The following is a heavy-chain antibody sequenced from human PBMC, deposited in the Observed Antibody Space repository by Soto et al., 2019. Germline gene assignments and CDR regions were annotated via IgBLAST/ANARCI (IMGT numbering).Heavy chain of an antibody. J-gene: IGHJ2*01. Sequence: SEKVSCKASGGTFSSYAISWVRQAPGQGLEWMGGIIPVFGTANYAQKFQGRVTITADESTSTAYMELSSLRSEDTAVYYCARGGGYNRMGYFDLWGRGTLVTVSS. CDR2: IIPVFGTA. V-gene: IGHV1-69*13. CDR1: GGTFSSYA. CDR3: ARGGGYNRMGYFDL. D-gene: IGHD5-12*01.